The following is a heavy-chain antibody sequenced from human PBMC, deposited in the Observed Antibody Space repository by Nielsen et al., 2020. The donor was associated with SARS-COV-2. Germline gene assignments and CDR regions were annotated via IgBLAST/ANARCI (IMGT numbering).Heavy chain of an antibody. V-gene: IGHV3-53*01. CDR3: ARAIKGGWSSDY. D-gene: IGHD6-19*01. Sequence: GGSLRLSCAASGFIVSSKYMNWVRQAPGKGLEWVSVFYSGGTTLYADSVKGRFIISRDNSRNTLYLQMNSLRAEDTAVYYCARAIKGGWSSDYWGQGTLVTVSS. CDR2: FYSGGTT. J-gene: IGHJ4*02. CDR1: GFIVSSKY.